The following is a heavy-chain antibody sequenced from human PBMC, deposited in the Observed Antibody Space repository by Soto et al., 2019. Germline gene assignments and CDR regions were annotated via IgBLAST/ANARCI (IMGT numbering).Heavy chain of an antibody. CDR1: GFSFSSFW. D-gene: IGHD5-12*01. V-gene: IGHV3-7*03. CDR3: VRGYSDYTYYFDY. CDR2: IKQDGSEK. J-gene: IGHJ4*02. Sequence: EVQLVESGGGLVQPGGSLRLSCAASGFSFSSFWMIWVRQAPEKGLEWVAIIKQDGSEKHYVDSVKGRFTVSRDNAEKSLYLQMDSLRPDDTAVYYCVRGYSDYTYYFDYWGQGALVTVSS.